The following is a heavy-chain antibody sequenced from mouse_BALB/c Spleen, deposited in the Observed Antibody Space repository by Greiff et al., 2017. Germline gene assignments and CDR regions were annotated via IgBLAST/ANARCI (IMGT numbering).Heavy chain of an antibody. CDR1: GFAFSSYD. J-gene: IGHJ3*01. CDR3: ARHEGFAY. Sequence: EVQLQESGGGLVKPGGSLKLSCAASGFAFSSYDMSWVRQTPEKRLEWVAYISSGGGSTYYPDTVKGRFTISRDNAKNTLYLQMSSLKSEDTAMYYCARHEGFAYWGQGTLVTVSA. CDR2: ISSGGGST. V-gene: IGHV5-12-1*01.